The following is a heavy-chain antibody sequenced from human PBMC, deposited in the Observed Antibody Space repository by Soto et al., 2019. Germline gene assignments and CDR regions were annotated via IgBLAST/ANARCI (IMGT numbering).Heavy chain of an antibody. CDR2: IIPIFGTA. D-gene: IGHD6-6*01. Sequence: QVQLVQSGAEVKKPGSSVKVSCKASGGTFSSYAISWVRQAPGQGLEWMGGIIPIFGTANYAQKFQGRVTITADESTSTAYRELSSLRSEDTAVYYCAMPPEYSSSSYYYGMDVWGQGTTVTVYS. V-gene: IGHV1-69*01. CDR3: AMPPEYSSSSYYYGMDV. J-gene: IGHJ6*02. CDR1: GGTFSSYA.